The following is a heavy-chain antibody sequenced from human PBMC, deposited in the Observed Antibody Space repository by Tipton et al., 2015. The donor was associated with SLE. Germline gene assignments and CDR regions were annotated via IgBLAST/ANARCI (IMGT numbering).Heavy chain of an antibody. D-gene: IGHD1-14*01. CDR1: GDSISSGFF. Sequence: TLSLTCTVSGDSISSGFFWSWIRQPPGKGLEWIGYLYTGGSTIYNPSLKSRVTISVDTSKNQVSLKLNSVTAADTAVYYCARGKTRVEYWGQGTLVTVSS. V-gene: IGHV4-4*08. CDR3: ARGKTRVEY. J-gene: IGHJ4*02. CDR2: LYTGGST.